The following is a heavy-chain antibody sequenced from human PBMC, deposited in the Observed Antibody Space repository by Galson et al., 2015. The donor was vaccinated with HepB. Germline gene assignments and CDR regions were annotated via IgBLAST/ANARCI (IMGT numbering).Heavy chain of an antibody. V-gene: IGHV3-23*01. D-gene: IGHD2-15*01. CDR3: AKAAIEVLVSATPDY. Sequence: SLRLSCAASGFTFSSYAMSWVRQAPGKGLEWVSAISGSGGSTYYADSVKGRFTISRDNSKSTLSLQMNSLRVEDTAVYYCAKAAIEVLVSATPDYWGQGTLVTVSS. J-gene: IGHJ4*02. CDR1: GFTFSSYA. CDR2: ISGSGGST.